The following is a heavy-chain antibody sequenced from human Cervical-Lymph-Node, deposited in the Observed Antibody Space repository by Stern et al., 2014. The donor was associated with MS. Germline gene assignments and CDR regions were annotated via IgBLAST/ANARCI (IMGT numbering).Heavy chain of an antibody. D-gene: IGHD6-19*01. J-gene: IGHJ4*02. CDR2: INTNTVNP. Sequence: DQLVESGSELKKPGASVKVSCKASGYTFTSYAMNWVRQAPGQGLEWMGWINTNTVNPTYAQGFTGRFVFSLDTSVSTAYLQISSLKAEDTAVYYCTPGIAVAGMTQFDYWGQGTLVTVSS. CDR3: TPGIAVAGMTQFDY. V-gene: IGHV7-4-1*02. CDR1: GYTFTSYA.